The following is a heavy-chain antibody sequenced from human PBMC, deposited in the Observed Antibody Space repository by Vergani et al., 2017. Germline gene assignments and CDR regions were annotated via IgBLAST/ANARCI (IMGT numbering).Heavy chain of an antibody. CDR1: GYSFTSYW. CDR3: ARHRPDVEYSSSPGHFDY. CDR2: IYPGDSDT. J-gene: IGHJ4*02. Sequence: EVQLVQSGAEVKKPGESLKISCKGSGYSFTSYWIGWVRQMPGKGLEWMGSIYPGDSDTRYSPSFQGQVTISADKSISTAYLQWRSLKASDTAMYYRARHRPDVEYSSSPGHFDYWGQGTLVTVSS. D-gene: IGHD6-6*01. V-gene: IGHV5-51*01.